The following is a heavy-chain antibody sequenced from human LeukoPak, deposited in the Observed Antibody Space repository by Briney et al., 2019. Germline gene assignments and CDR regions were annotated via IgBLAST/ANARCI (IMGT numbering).Heavy chain of an antibody. CDR3: ARDLHYYGSGSYLGY. Sequence: GGSLRLSCAASGFTFSDYYMAWIRQAPGKGLEWVSYISRSISTIHYADSVKGRFTISRDNAKNSLYLQMNSLRAEDTAVYYCARDLHYYGSGSYLGYWGQGTLVTVSS. D-gene: IGHD3-10*01. J-gene: IGHJ4*02. CDR1: GFTFSDYY. V-gene: IGHV3-11*01. CDR2: ISRSISTI.